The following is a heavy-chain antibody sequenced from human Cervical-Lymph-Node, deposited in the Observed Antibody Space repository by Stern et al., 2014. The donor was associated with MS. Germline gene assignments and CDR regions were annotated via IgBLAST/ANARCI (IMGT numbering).Heavy chain of an antibody. D-gene: IGHD1-26*01. CDR1: GGTFSSYT. Sequence: QVQLVQSGAEVQKPGSSVKVSCNVSGGTFSSYTLNWVRHAPGQGLEWMGGIIPIFATTNYPQRFQGKVTITADGSTSTTYLEVSSLTSEDTAVYYCAREGIPGAGGTFDNWGQGTLVIVSS. CDR3: AREGIPGAGGTFDN. CDR2: IIPIFATT. V-gene: IGHV1-69*01. J-gene: IGHJ4*02.